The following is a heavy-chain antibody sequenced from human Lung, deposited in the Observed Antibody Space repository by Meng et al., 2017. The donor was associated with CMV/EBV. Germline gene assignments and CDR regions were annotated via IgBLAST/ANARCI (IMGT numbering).Heavy chain of an antibody. D-gene: IGHD3-10*01. CDR3: ARASYGSGSPLGESWFDP. CDR1: GGSLSSVSYD. CDR2: IHSSGST. Sequence: HVALQESCPGMVKPSQTLSLTCTVSGGSLSSVSYDWIWIRQTPGKGLEWIGYIHSSGSTYYNPSLRSRLTISVDTSKNQFSLKLSSVTAADTAVYYCARASYGSGSPLGESWFDPWGQGTLVTVSS. V-gene: IGHV4-31*03. J-gene: IGHJ5*02.